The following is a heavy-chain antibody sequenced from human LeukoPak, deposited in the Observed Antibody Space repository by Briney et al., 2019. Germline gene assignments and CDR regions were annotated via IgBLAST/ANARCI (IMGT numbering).Heavy chain of an antibody. J-gene: IGHJ3*02. CDR2: IYYSGST. V-gene: IGHV4-30-4*08. CDR3: ARVGVIGVPAAQPVTQHAFDI. CDR1: GGSISSGDYY. D-gene: IGHD2-2*01. Sequence: PSETLSLTCTVSGGSISSGDYYWSWIRQPPGKGLEWIGYIYYSGSTYYNPSLKSRVTISVDTSKNQFSLKLSSVTAADTAVYYCARVGVIGVPAAQPVTQHAFDIWGQGTMVTVSS.